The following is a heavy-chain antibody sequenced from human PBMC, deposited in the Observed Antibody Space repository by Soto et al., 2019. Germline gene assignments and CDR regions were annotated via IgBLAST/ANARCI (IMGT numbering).Heavy chain of an antibody. J-gene: IGHJ5*02. CDR3: ARDGAGSIVRGVMYNWFDP. CDR1: GFTFSSYG. D-gene: IGHD3-10*01. CDR2: IWYDGSNK. V-gene: IGHV3-33*01. Sequence: QVQLVESGGGVVQPGRSLRLSCAASGFTFSSYGMHWVRQAPGKGLEWVAVIWYDGSNKYYADSVKGRFTISRDNSNNPLYLQMNGLRAEDTAVYYCARDGAGSIVRGVMYNWFDPWGQGTLVTVSS.